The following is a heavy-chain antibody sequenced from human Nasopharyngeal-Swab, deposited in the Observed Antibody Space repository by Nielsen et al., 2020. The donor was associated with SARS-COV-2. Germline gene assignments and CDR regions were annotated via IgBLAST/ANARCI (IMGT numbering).Heavy chain of an antibody. V-gene: IGHV3-30-3*01. CDR3: ARGDIVVVVAHYFDY. CDR1: GFTFSSYA. D-gene: IGHD2-15*01. Sequence: GESLKISCAASGFTFSSYAMHWVRQAPGKGLEWVAFISYDGGNKYYADSVKGRFTISRGNSKNTLYLQMNSLRAEDTAVYYCARGDIVVVVAHYFDYWGQGTLVTVSS. J-gene: IGHJ4*02. CDR2: ISYDGGNK.